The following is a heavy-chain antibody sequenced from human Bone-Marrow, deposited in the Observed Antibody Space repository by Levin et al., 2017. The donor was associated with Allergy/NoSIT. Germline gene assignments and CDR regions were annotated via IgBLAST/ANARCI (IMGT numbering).Heavy chain of an antibody. CDR3: AREFELRYFDWLSTDPYFDY. D-gene: IGHD3-9*01. CDR1: GFTFSDYY. Sequence: GGSLRLSCAASGFTFSDYYMSWIRQAPGKGLEWVSYISSSGSTIYYAASVKGRFTISRDNAKNSLYLQMNSLRAEDTAVYYCAREFELRYFDWLSTDPYFDYWGQGTLVTVSS. V-gene: IGHV3-11*01. CDR2: ISSSGSTI. J-gene: IGHJ4*02.